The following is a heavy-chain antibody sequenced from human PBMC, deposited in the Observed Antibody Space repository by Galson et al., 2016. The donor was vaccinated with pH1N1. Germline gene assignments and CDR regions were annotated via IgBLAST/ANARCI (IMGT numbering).Heavy chain of an antibody. CDR3: ARSSDVTAYCGLDV. CDR1: GFSFSSYA. CDR2: INDGGGDT. J-gene: IGHJ6*02. D-gene: IGHD6-6*01. V-gene: IGHV3-23*01. Sequence: SLRLSCAASGFSFSSYAMTWVRQAPGKGLEWVASINDGGGDTYYADSVQGRFTISRDNSKNTVSLQMNSLRAEDTAVFYCARSSDVTAYCGLDVWGQGTTVSVSS.